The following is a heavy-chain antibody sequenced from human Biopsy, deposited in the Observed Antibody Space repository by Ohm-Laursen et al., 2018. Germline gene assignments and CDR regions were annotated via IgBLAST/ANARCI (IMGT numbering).Heavy chain of an antibody. CDR2: IYPGGGT. V-gene: IGHV4-4*07. CDR1: GASMTGYF. CDR3: AGIVLGPTNDAFDI. Sequence: SDTLSLTCTVSGASMTGYFWTWVRQPAGKGLEWIGRIYPGGGTIYNPSLKSRVTMSVDTSKNHFSLNLSSVTAADTAVYYCAGIVLGPTNDAFDIWGQGTMVTVSS. J-gene: IGHJ3*02. D-gene: IGHD1-26*01.